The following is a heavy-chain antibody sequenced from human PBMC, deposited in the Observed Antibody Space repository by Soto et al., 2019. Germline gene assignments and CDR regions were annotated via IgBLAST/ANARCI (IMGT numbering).Heavy chain of an antibody. Sequence: QIQLVQSGTEVRKPGASAKVSCKTSGYTFTNNDVCWVRQTPGQGLEWMGWISPYSGKTNYARKFKGRVTMTTDTSTSTVYMELSSLTSDDTAVYYCAREGRLLLPDSWGQVTLVTVSS. D-gene: IGHD3-22*01. V-gene: IGHV1-18*01. J-gene: IGHJ5*01. CDR1: GYTFTNND. CDR2: ISPYSGKT. CDR3: AREGRLLLPDS.